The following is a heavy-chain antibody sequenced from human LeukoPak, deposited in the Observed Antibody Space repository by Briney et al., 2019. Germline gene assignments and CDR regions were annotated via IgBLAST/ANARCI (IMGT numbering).Heavy chain of an antibody. V-gene: IGHV1-69*05. CDR2: IIPIFGTA. CDR3: AREQYYYDSSGYIKYYFDY. D-gene: IGHD3-22*01. Sequence: VASVEVSCKASGGTFSSYAISWVRQAPGQGLEWMGRIIPIFGTANYAQKFQGRVTITTDESTSTAYMELSSLRSEDTAVYYCAREQYYYDSSGYIKYYFDYWGQGTLVTVSS. J-gene: IGHJ4*02. CDR1: GGTFSSYA.